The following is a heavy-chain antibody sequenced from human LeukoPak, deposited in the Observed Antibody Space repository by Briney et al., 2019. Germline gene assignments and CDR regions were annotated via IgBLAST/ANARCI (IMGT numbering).Heavy chain of an antibody. Sequence: SETLSLTCAVSAASISNYYWSWIRQAPGKGLEWIGYISTSGSTNYNPSLKSRVSISLDASKNRFSLNLNFVTAADTDVYYCASPRSGYRYTFDYWGQGALVTVSS. J-gene: IGHJ4*02. D-gene: IGHD3-22*01. V-gene: IGHV4-4*09. CDR1: AASISNYY. CDR3: ASPRSGYRYTFDY. CDR2: ISTSGST.